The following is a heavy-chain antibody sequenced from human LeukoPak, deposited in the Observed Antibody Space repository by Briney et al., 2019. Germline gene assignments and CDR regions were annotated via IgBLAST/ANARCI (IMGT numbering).Heavy chain of an antibody. CDR2: ISYDGSNK. Sequence: GSLRLSCAASGFTFNKYAIHWVRQAPGKGLEWVAVISYDGSNKDYTESVKGRFTISRDNSKNTLYLQMNSLRTEDTAVYYCAKGGDCSSTNCYLPFDYWGQGTLVTVSS. J-gene: IGHJ4*02. D-gene: IGHD2-2*01. CDR1: GFTFNKYA. V-gene: IGHV3-30-3*01. CDR3: AKGGDCSSTNCYLPFDY.